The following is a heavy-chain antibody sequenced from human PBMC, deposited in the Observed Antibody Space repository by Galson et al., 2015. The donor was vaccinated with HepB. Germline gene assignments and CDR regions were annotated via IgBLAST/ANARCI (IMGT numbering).Heavy chain of an antibody. J-gene: IGHJ6*02. V-gene: IGHV3-48*01. CDR1: GFSFMSHS. D-gene: IGHD2-21*01. Sequence: SLRLSCAASGFSFMSHSMNWVRHSPGKGLEWLAYISPGGTEDYAGSARGRFTISRDKTKKAMDLHMSSLRVEDTAVYYCARNPASYDYYNMDVWGQGTTVTVSS. CDR3: ARNPASYDYYNMDV. CDR2: ISPGGTE.